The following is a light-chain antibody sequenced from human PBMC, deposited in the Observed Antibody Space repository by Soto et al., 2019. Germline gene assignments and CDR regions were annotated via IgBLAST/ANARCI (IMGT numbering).Light chain of an antibody. CDR1: QSVGSS. J-gene: IGKJ1*01. CDR2: GAS. V-gene: IGKV3-15*01. CDR3: QQYNAWPPT. Sequence: VLTQSPATLSVSPGERVTLSCRTSQSVGSSLAWYQQVPGQAPRLLIYGASSRETGISDRFSGGGSGTGFVLTISDLQSEDFAVYSCQQYNAWPPTFGQGTKVDIK.